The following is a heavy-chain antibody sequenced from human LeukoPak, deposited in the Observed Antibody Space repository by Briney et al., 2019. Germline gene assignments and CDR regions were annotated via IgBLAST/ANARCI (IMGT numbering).Heavy chain of an antibody. CDR2: IIPIFGTA. D-gene: IGHD1-1*01. V-gene: IGHV1-69*13. CDR3: AREEGYGQYGDYGMDV. J-gene: IGHJ6*02. CDR1: GGTFSSYA. Sequence: SVKVSCKASGGTFSSYAISWVRQAPGQGLEWMGGIIPIFGTANYAQKFQGRVTITADESTSTAYMELSSLRSEDTAVYYCAREEGYGQYGDYGMDVWGQGTTVTVSS.